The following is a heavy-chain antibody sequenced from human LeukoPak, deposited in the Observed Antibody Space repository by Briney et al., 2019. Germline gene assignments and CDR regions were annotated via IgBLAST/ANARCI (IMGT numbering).Heavy chain of an antibody. CDR2: IYPGDSDT. J-gene: IGHJ4*02. V-gene: IGHV5-51*01. Sequence: GASLQISCKGSGSSFTSYWIGWVRQMPGKRLEWMGIIYPGDSDTSYSPSFQGQVTISADKSISTAYLQWSSLKASDTAMYYCARRGGGGYYYGSGSYLFDYWGQGTLVTVSS. CDR1: GSSFTSYW. CDR3: ARRGGGGYYYGSGSYLFDY. D-gene: IGHD3-10*01.